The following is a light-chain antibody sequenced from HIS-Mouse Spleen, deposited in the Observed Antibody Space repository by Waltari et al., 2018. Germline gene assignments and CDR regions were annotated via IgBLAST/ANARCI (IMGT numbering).Light chain of an antibody. V-gene: IGLV3-25*03. J-gene: IGLJ3*02. CDR1: ALPKQY. CDR3: QSADSSGTWV. Sequence: SYELPQPPSVSVSPGQTARITCSGDALPKQYAYWYQQKPGQAPVLGIYKDSERPSGIPERFSGSSSGTTVTLTISGVQAEDEADYYCQSADSSGTWVFGGGTKLTVL. CDR2: KDS.